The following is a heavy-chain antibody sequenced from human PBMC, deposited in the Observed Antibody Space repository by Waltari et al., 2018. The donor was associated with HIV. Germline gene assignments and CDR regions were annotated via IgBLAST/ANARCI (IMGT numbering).Heavy chain of an antibody. Sequence: QITLKESGPTLVKPTQTLTLTCTFSGFSLSTRGVGVGWIRQPPGKALAWLALLYWNDEERYSPSLKSRLTITKHTSKNQVLLTMTDMDPVDTATYYCAHRLGSRTWYGNFDYWGQGILVSVSS. CDR1: GFSLSTRGVG. CDR3: AHRLGSRTWYGNFDY. D-gene: IGHD6-13*01. V-gene: IGHV2-5*01. CDR2: LYWNDEE. J-gene: IGHJ4*02.